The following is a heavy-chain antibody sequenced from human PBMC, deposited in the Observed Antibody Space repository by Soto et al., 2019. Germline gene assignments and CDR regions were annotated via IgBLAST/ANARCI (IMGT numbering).Heavy chain of an antibody. J-gene: IGHJ4*02. CDR3: ARARGYCSSTSCHGPDY. CDR2: IYHSGST. Sequence: QLQLQESGSGLVKPSQTLSLTCAVSGGSISSGGYSWSWIRQPPGKGLEWIGYIYHSGSTYYNPSLKRRVTISVDRSKNQFSLKLSSVTAADTAVYYCARARGYCSSTSCHGPDYWGQGTLVTVSS. V-gene: IGHV4-30-2*01. CDR1: GGSISSGGYS. D-gene: IGHD2-2*01.